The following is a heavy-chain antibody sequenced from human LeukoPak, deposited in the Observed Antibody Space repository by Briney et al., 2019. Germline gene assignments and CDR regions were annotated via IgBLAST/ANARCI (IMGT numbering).Heavy chain of an antibody. CDR1: GGSISSDY. J-gene: IGHJ6*03. D-gene: IGHD1-26*01. V-gene: IGHV4-59*01. Sequence: SETLSLTCTVSGGSISSDYWNWIRQPPGKGLEWIGFIYYSGRTNYNPSLKSRITISVDTSKTQFSLKLSSVTAADTAVYYCARAEAAGSYYYYYYMDVWGKGTTVTVSS. CDR3: ARAEAAGSYYYYYYMDV. CDR2: IYYSGRT.